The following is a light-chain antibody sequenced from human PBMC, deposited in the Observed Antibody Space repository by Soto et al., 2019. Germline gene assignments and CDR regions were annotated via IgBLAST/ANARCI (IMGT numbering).Light chain of an antibody. CDR3: QQYYSTPRT. CDR2: WAS. V-gene: IGKV4-1*01. CDR1: QSVLYSSNNKNY. J-gene: IGKJ1*01. Sequence: IVMTQSPASLAVSLGERATINCKSSQSVLYSSNNKNYLAWYQQQPGQPPKLLIYWASTRESGVPDRFSGSGSGTDFTLTISSLQAEDVAVYYCQQYYSTPRTFGQGTKVEIK.